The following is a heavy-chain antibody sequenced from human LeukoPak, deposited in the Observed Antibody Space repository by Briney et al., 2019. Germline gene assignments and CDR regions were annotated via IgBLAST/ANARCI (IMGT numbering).Heavy chain of an antibody. V-gene: IGHV4-59*11. CDR2: IYYSGST. CDR1: GGSISSHY. J-gene: IGHJ4*02. CDR3: ARAHVDTAMVMDY. Sequence: SETLSLTCTVAGGSISSHYWSWTRQPPGKGLEWIGYIYYSGSTNYNPSLKSRVTISVDTSKNQFSLKLSSVTAADTTVYYCARAHVDTAMVMDYWGQGTLVTVSS. D-gene: IGHD5-18*01.